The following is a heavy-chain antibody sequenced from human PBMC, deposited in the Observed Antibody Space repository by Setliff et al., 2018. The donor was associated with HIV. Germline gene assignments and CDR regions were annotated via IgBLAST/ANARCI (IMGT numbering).Heavy chain of an antibody. J-gene: IGHJ2*01. Sequence: ASVKVSCKASRYTFTKYFTHWVRQAPGQGLEWMGWINPNSGNTGYAQKFQGRVTITKNTSIRTTYMELSSLRSEETAVYYCARGSRGDYGDYGAFIRYFDLWGRGTLVTASS. D-gene: IGHD4-17*01. CDR3: ARGSRGDYGDYGAFIRYFDL. CDR1: RYTFTKYF. V-gene: IGHV1-8*03. CDR2: INPNSGNT.